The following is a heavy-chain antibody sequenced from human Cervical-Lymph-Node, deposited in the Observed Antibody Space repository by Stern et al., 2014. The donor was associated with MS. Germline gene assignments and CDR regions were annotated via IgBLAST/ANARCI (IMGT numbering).Heavy chain of an antibody. Sequence: VQLLESGAEVKKPGSSVRVSCKASGGTFSSYAISWVRQAPGKGMEWMGGIIPMFGTANYAQKFQGRVTITADDSTTTAYMEVSSLRSEDTAVYYCASSVGELTPEAVWGQGTTVTVFS. V-gene: IGHV1-69*01. D-gene: IGHD3-10*01. CDR1: GGTFSSYA. J-gene: IGHJ6*02. CDR3: ASSVGELTPEAV. CDR2: IIPMFGTA.